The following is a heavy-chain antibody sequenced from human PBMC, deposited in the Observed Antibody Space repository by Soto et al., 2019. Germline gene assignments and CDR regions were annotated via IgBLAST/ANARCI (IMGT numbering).Heavy chain of an antibody. V-gene: IGHV3-30*18. Sequence: QVQLVESGGGVVQPGRSLRLSCAASGFTFSTYAMHWVRQAPGKGLEWVAVISYDGSNKYYADSVKGRFTISRDNSKNTLYLQMNSLRAEDTAVYYCAKDSIYCGGDCYSFGDAGAFDIWGQGTMVTVSS. J-gene: IGHJ3*02. CDR2: ISYDGSNK. CDR3: AKDSIYCGGDCYSFGDAGAFDI. CDR1: GFTFSTYA. D-gene: IGHD2-21*02.